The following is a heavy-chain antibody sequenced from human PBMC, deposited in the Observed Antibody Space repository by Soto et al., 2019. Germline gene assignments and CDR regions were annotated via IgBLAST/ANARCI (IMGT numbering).Heavy chain of an antibody. CDR1: GGSISSYY. V-gene: IGHV4-59*01. Sequence: KSSETLSLTCTVSGGSISSYYWSWIRQPPGKGLEWIGYIYYSGSTNHNPSLKSRVTISVDTSKNQFSLKLSSVTAADTAVYYCARDYSSTNWFDPWGQGTLVTVSS. CDR3: ARDYSSTNWFDP. D-gene: IGHD6-13*01. CDR2: IYYSGST. J-gene: IGHJ5*02.